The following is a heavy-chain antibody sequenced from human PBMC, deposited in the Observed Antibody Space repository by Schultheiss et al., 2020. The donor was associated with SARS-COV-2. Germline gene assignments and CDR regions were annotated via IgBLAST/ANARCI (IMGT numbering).Heavy chain of an antibody. V-gene: IGHV4-34*01. J-gene: IGHJ6*02. CDR2: IYHSGST. Sequence: SQTLSLTCAVYGGSFSGYYWGWIRQPPGKGLEWIGEIYHSGSTNYNPSLKSRVTISVDTSKNQFSLKLSSVTAADTAVYYCARSHRASSYGMDVWGQGTTVTVSS. CDR3: ARSHRASSYGMDV. D-gene: IGHD6-6*01. CDR1: GGSFSGYY.